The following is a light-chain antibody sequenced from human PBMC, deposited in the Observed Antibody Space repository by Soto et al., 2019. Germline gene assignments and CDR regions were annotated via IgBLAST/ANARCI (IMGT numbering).Light chain of an antibody. CDR1: QAISHH. CDR2: DAY. Sequence: DIHMTQSPSSLSASVGDTVTITCQASQAISHHLNWYQHKPGKAPTLLIYDAYNLETRVPSRFSGSVSGTDFTFAISSLQPDDIVTYFGQAYDDLPPSFGPVTKVD. J-gene: IGKJ3*01. V-gene: IGKV1-33*01. CDR3: QAYDDLPPS.